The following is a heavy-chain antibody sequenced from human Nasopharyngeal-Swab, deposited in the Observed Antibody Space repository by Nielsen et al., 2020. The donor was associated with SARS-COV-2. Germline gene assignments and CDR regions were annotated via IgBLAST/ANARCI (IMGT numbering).Heavy chain of an antibody. Sequence: GGSLRLSCAASGFTFNSYGMHWVRQAPGKGLEWLAVISYDGSRAYHAESMKGRFTISRDNSKNTVYLQLDSLRSEDTAVYYCAKLGGSYYFGHNDAFDIWGQGTVVTVSS. CDR1: GFTFNSYG. CDR2: ISYDGSRA. CDR3: AKLGGSYYFGHNDAFDI. V-gene: IGHV3-30*18. D-gene: IGHD1-26*01. J-gene: IGHJ3*02.